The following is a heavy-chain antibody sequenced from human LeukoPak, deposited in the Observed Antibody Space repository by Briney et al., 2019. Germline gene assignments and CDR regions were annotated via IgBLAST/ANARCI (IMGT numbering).Heavy chain of an antibody. V-gene: IGHV3-7*01. CDR2: IKQDGSEK. D-gene: IGHD3-3*01. Sequence: GGSLRLSCAASGCTFSSYWMSWVRQAPGKGLEWVANIKQDGSEKYYVDSVKGRFTISRDNAKNSLYLKMNSLRAEDTAVYYCAREFPYYDFWSGYGDYFDYWGQGTLVTVSS. J-gene: IGHJ4*02. CDR3: AREFPYYDFWSGYGDYFDY. CDR1: GCTFSSYW.